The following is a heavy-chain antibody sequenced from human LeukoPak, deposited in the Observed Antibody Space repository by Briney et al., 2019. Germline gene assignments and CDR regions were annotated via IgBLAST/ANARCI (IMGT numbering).Heavy chain of an antibody. Sequence: GGSLRLSCAASGFTFSNYWVNWVRQAPGKGLEWVANIKQDGSEKYYVDSVKDRFTISRDNAKNSLYLQMNSLRAEDTAVYYCARGAVRYCSSSSCRMGYYGMDVWGQGTTVTVSS. CDR3: ARGAVRYCSSSSCRMGYYGMDV. CDR2: IKQDGSEK. CDR1: GFTFSNYW. V-gene: IGHV3-7*05. J-gene: IGHJ6*02. D-gene: IGHD2-2*01.